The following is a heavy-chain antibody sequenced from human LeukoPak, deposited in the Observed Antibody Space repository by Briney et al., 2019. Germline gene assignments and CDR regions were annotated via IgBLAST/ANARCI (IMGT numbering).Heavy chain of an antibody. Sequence: GASVKVSCKASGCTFTTYGLTWVRQAPGQGLEWMGWISAYNGNTNYAQKFQGRVTMTTDTSTRTAYMELRSLRSDDTAVYYCARAYSSGSYYNVAATYWGQGTLVTVSS. J-gene: IGHJ4*02. CDR1: GCTFTTYG. CDR2: ISAYNGNT. CDR3: ARAYSSGSYYNVAATY. V-gene: IGHV1-18*01. D-gene: IGHD3-10*01.